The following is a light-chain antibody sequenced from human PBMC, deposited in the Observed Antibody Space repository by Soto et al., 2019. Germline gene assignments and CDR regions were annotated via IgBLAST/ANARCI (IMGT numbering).Light chain of an antibody. CDR2: DVT. V-gene: IGLV2-8*01. J-gene: IGLJ2*01. CDR1: TNDVGGYNY. Sequence: QSVLTQPPSASGSPGQSVTISYTGITNDVGGYNYVSWFQQHPGKAPKLIIYDVTKRPSGVPDRFSGSRSDNTASLIVSGLQAEDEADYYCSSFAGSNYCVVFGGGTKVTVL. CDR3: SSFAGSNYCVV.